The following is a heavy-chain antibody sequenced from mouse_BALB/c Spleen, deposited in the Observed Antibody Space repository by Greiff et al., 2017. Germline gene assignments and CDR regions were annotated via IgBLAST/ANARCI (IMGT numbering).Heavy chain of an antibody. CDR1: GFTFSSFG. CDR3: AREGFYDYDDRAFDY. J-gene: IGHJ2*01. Sequence: EVQGVESGGGLVQPGGSRKLSCAASGFTFSSFGMHWVRQAPEKGLEWVAYISSGSSTIYYADTVKGRFTISRDNPKNTLFLQMTSLRSEDTAMYYCAREGFYDYDDRAFDYWGQGTTLTVSS. V-gene: IGHV5-17*02. CDR2: ISSGSSTI. D-gene: IGHD2-4*01.